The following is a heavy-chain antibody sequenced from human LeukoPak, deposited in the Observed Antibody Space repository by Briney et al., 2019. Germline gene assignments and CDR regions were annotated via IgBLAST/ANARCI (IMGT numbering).Heavy chain of an antibody. CDR1: GDSVSSNSAA. V-gene: IGHV6-1*01. D-gene: IGHD2-15*01. Sequence: SQTLSLTCAISGDSVSSNSAAWNWIRQSPSRGLEWLGRTYYRSKWYDAYAESVKSRITIKPDTSRNQFSLQLDSVTPEDTAVYYWARGHRWYFDFWGQGTLVTVSS. CDR2: TYYRSKWYD. CDR3: ARGHRWYFDF. J-gene: IGHJ4*01.